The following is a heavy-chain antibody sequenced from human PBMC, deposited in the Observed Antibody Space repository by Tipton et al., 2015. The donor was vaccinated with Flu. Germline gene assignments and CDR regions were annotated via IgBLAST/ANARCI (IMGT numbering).Heavy chain of an antibody. CDR2: IHHSGST. V-gene: IGHV4-38-2*02. Sequence: TLSLTCTVSGYSISSGFYWGWIRQPPGKGLEWIGNIHHSGSTFYNPSLKSRVTISVDTSKNQSSLKLSSVTAADTAVYYCARGDGYNFDYWGQGTLVTVSS. CDR1: GYSISSGFY. D-gene: IGHD5-24*01. CDR3: ARGDGYNFDY. J-gene: IGHJ4*02.